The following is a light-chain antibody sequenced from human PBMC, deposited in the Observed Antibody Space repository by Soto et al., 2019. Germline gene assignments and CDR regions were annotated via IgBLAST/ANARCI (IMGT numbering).Light chain of an antibody. CDR1: QSVLYNSNNKNY. J-gene: IGKJ2*01. CDR2: WAS. V-gene: IGKV4-1*01. Sequence: DIVMTQSPDSLTVSLGERATINCKTSQSVLYNSNNKNYLAWYQQKPGQPPKLLIYWASTRESGVPDRFSGSGSGTDFTLTISSLQAEDVAVYYCHQYYTTPYTFGQGTKLEIK. CDR3: HQYYTTPYT.